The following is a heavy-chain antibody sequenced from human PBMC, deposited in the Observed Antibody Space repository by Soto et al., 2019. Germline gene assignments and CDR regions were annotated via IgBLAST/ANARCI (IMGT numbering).Heavy chain of an antibody. J-gene: IGHJ3*02. V-gene: IGHV3-66*01. Sequence: GGSLRLSCAASGFTVSSNYMSWVRQAPGKGLEWVSVIYSGGSTYYADSVKGRFTISRDNSKNTLYLQMNSLRAEDTAVYYCARANSPTVTTDWTRHDAFDIWGQGTMVTVSS. CDR1: GFTVSSNY. CDR3: ARANSPTVTTDWTRHDAFDI. D-gene: IGHD4-17*01. CDR2: IYSGGST.